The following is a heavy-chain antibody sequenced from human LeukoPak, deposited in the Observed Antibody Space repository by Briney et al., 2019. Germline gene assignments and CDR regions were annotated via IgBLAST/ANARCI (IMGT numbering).Heavy chain of an antibody. J-gene: IGHJ4*02. Sequence: GGSLRLSCAASGFTLASFWMSWVRQAPGKGLEWVSVIYSGGSTYCADSVKGRFTISRDNAKRSLYLQMNSLRAEDTAVYYCMGDYCTSTSCSTTFWGQGTLVTVSS. CDR3: MGDYCTSTSCSTTF. V-gene: IGHV3-66*01. CDR2: IYSGGST. D-gene: IGHD2-2*02. CDR1: GFTLASFW.